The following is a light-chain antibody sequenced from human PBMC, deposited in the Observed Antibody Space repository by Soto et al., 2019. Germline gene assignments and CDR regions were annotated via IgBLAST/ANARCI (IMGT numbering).Light chain of an antibody. CDR2: KAS. CDR1: RSISSW. V-gene: IGKV1-5*03. CDR3: HQYSRDSWT. Sequence: DIQMTQGPSTLSASVGDSVTLTCRASRSISSWVAWYQQKPGQAPKLLIYKASTLKSGVPSRFSGSGSGTEFTLTSSSLQPDDFATYSCHQYSRDSWTFGQGTKVEIK. J-gene: IGKJ1*01.